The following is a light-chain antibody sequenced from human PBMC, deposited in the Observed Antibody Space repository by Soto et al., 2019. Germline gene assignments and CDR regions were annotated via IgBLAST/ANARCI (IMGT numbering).Light chain of an antibody. V-gene: IGKV1-6*01. CDR1: HDISND. Sequence: AIQMTQSPASLSASVGDRITITCRASHDISNDLAWYQQKPGKAPKLLIYAASTLQSGDPSRFSGSGSGTDFTLTISSLQPEDFATYFCHQDYSFLTFGPGTKVVFK. J-gene: IGKJ3*01. CDR2: AAS. CDR3: HQDYSFLT.